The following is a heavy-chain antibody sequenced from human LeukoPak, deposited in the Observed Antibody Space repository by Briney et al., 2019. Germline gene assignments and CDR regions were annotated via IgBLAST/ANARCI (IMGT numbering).Heavy chain of an antibody. D-gene: IGHD2-2*01. J-gene: IGHJ4*02. V-gene: IGHV1-18*01. Sequence: ASVKVSCKASGGTFSSYAISWVRQAPGQGLEWMGWISAYNGNTNYAQKLQGRVTMTTDTSTSTAYMELRSLRSDDTAVYYCARDPLGYCSSTSCYGPPGYWGQGTLVTVSS. CDR1: GGTFSSYA. CDR2: ISAYNGNT. CDR3: ARDPLGYCSSTSCYGPPGY.